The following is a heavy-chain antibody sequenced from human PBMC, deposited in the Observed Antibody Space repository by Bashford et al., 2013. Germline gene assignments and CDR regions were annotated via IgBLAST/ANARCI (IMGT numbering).Heavy chain of an antibody. J-gene: IGHJ4*02. CDR1: EFYLPVAML. CDR3: VKGGFPSGNYGYYFDY. V-gene: IGHV3-64D*06. CDR2: ISGSGGST. D-gene: IGHD1-26*01. Sequence: GSVETLLVQPLEFYLPVAMLCTGSGHGVQAKGTWSGSSAISGSGGSTYYADSVKGRFTISRDNSKNTLYLQMSSLRAEDTAVYYCVKGGFPSGNYGYYFDYWGQGTLVTVSS.